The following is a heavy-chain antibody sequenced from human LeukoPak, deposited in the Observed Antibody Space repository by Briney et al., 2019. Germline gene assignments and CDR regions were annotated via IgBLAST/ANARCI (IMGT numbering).Heavy chain of an antibody. Sequence: GGSLRLSCAASGFTFSSYWMSWVRQAPGKGLEWVANIKQDGSEKYYVDSVKGRFTISRDNAKNSLYLQMNSLRAEDTAVYYCAGDGDSSGYYYFDYWGQGTLVTVSS. D-gene: IGHD3-22*01. CDR3: AGDGDSSGYYYFDY. CDR1: GFTFSSYW. V-gene: IGHV3-7*01. CDR2: IKQDGSEK. J-gene: IGHJ4*02.